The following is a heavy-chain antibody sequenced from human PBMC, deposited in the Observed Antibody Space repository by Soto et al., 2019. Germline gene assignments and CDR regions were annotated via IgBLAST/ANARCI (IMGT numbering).Heavy chain of an antibody. CDR1: GGTFSTYA. D-gene: IGHD3-22*01. J-gene: IGHJ4*02. V-gene: IGHV1-69*13. CDR2: IIPLFGTA. CDR3: ARGVHYDSSGYYYFY. Sequence: SSVKVSCKASGGTFSTYAIDWVRQAPGQGLEWMGGIIPLFGTAKYAQNFQGRITITADESTNTAYMELRSLRSQDTAVYYCARGVHYDSSGYYYFYWGQGTLVTFS.